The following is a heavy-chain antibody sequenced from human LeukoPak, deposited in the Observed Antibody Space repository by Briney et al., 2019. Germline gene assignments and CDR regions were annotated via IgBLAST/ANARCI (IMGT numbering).Heavy chain of an antibody. V-gene: IGHV4-59*08. D-gene: IGHD3-16*01. CDR1: GGSISSYY. Sequence: PSETLSLTCTVSGGSISSYYWSWIRQPPGKGLEWIGYIYYSGSTNYNPSLKSRVTISVDTSKNQFSLNLSSVTAADTAVYYCATRDDRFESWGQGTPVTVSS. J-gene: IGHJ4*02. CDR3: ATRDDRFES. CDR2: IYYSGST.